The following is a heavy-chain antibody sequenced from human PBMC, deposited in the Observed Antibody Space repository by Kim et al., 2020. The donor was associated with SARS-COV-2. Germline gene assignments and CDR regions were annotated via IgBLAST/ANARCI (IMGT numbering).Heavy chain of an antibody. V-gene: IGHV3-33*06. D-gene: IGHD1-26*01. Sequence: ADSVKGRFTISRDNSKTTLYLQINSLRAEDTAVYYCAKDLYSGSYPYFDYWGQGALVTVSS. J-gene: IGHJ4*02. CDR3: AKDLYSGSYPYFDY.